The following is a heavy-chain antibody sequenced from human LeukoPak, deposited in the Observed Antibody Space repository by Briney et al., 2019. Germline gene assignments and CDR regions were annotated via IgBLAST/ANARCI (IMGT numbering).Heavy chain of an antibody. CDR2: ISRTSIYK. Sequence: GGSLRLSCAASGFTFSSYSMSWVRQAPGKGLEWVSSISRTSIYKYYAVSVKGRFTISRDNAKNSLYLQMNSLRAEDTAVYYCARGRYDSSGYYPIFDYWRQGTLVTVSS. CDR1: GFTFSSYS. J-gene: IGHJ4*02. V-gene: IGHV3-21*01. CDR3: ARGRYDSSGYYPIFDY. D-gene: IGHD3-22*01.